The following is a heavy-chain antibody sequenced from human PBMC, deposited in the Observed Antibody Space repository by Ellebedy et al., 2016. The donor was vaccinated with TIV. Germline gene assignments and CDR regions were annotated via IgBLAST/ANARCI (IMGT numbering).Heavy chain of an antibody. J-gene: IGHJ2*01. CDR2: IYYSGST. CDR1: GGSLSRYY. CDR3: ARVAKTAAVGGGYFDL. D-gene: IGHD6-13*01. V-gene: IGHV4-59*01. Sequence: MPSETLSLTCNVSGGSLSRYYWSWIRQPPGKGLEWIAYIYYSGSTNYNPSLKSRVSISVDTFKSQFSLSLRSVTAADTAVYYCARVAKTAAVGGGYFDLWGRGTLVTVSS.